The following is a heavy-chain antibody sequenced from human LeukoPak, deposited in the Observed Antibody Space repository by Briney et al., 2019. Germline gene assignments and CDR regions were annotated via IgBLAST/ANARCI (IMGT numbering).Heavy chain of an antibody. V-gene: IGHV4-31*03. CDR1: GGSISSGGYY. Sequence: SETLSLTCTVSGGSISSGGYYWGWIRQHPGKGLEWIGYIYYSGSTYSNPSLKSRVPISVDTSKNQFSLNLSSVTAADTAVYYCARYCSSTNCYKGGFDPWGQGTLVTVSS. D-gene: IGHD2-2*02. CDR3: ARYCSSTNCYKGGFDP. J-gene: IGHJ5*02. CDR2: IYYSGST.